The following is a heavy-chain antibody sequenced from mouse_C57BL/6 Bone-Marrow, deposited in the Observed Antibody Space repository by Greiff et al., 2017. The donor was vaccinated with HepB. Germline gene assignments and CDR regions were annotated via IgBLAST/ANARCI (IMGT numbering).Heavy chain of an antibody. V-gene: IGHV1-82*01. CDR2: LYPGDGDT. D-gene: IGHD2-1*01. Sequence: VKLQESGPELVKPGASVKITCKASGSAFSSSWMNWVKQRPGKGLEWIGRLYPGDGDTNYNGKFKGKATLTADNSSSTAAMQLSRLAAEDSAVYFCARDCCNYLACFAYWGQGTLVTVSA. J-gene: IGHJ3*01. CDR3: ARDCCNYLACFAY. CDR1: GSAFSSSW.